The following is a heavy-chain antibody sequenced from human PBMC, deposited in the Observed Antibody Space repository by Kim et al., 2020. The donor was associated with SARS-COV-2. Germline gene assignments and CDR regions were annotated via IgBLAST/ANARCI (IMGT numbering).Heavy chain of an antibody. D-gene: IGHD3-10*01. V-gene: IGHV3-30*02. J-gene: IGHJ4*02. Sequence: VKGRFTISRDNSKDTVFLQMNSLRAEDTAVFYCAKEWSRGDYYGAAYYFDHWGQGVLVTVSS. CDR3: AKEWSRGDYYGAAYYFDH.